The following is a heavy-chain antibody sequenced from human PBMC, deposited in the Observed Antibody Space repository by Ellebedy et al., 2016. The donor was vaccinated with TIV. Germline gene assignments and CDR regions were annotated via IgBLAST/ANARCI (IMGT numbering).Heavy chain of an antibody. Sequence: MPGGSLRLSCTVSGASVSSYYWTWIRQPPGKALAWFGSIPNIRSTTYNPSLKSRVTISVETSKNQCSLKLPSVTAEDALVYLCGSGGGPSSVPALWGQGTLVTVSS. CDR2: IPNIRST. CDR3: GSGGGPSSVPAL. D-gene: IGHD3-10*01. CDR1: GASVSSYY. V-gene: IGHV4-59*02. J-gene: IGHJ4*01.